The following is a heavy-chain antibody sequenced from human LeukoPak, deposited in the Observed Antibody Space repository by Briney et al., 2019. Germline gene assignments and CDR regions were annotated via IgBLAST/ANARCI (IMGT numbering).Heavy chain of an antibody. J-gene: IGHJ4*02. D-gene: IGHD1-7*01. CDR2: ISTSSSYI. V-gene: IGHV3-21*01. CDR3: ARSSRELGGYAPWEVMPPFDY. CDR1: GFTFSRYT. Sequence: GGSLRLSCAASGFTFSRYTMNWVRQAPGKGLEWVSSISTSSSYIYYADSVKGRFTISRDNTKNSVYLQMNSLRAEDTAVYYCARSSRELGGYAPWEVMPPFDYWGQGTLVTVSS.